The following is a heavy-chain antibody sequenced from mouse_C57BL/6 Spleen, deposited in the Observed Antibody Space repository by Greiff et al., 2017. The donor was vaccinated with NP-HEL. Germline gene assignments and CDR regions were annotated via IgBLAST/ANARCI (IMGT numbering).Heavy chain of an antibody. J-gene: IGHJ4*01. CDR2: INPNNGGT. D-gene: IGHD1-1*01. CDR1: GYTFTDYY. V-gene: IGHV1-26*01. Sequence: EVQLQQSGPELVKPGASVKISCKASGYTFTDYYMNWVKQSHGKSLEWIGDINPNNGGTSYNQKFKGKATLTVAKSSSTAYMELRSLTSEDSAVYYCARDYYGRMDYWGQGTSVSVSS. CDR3: ARDYYGRMDY.